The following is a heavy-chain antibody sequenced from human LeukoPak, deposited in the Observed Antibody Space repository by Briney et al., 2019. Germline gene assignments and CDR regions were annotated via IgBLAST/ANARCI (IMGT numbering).Heavy chain of an antibody. CDR3: ARVVVPAATPYYYYYYYMDV. D-gene: IGHD2-2*01. Sequence: ASVKVSCKASGYTFTSYDINWVRQATGQGLEWMGGIIPIFGTANYAQKFQGRVTITTDESTSTAYMELSSLRSEDTAVYYCARVVVPAATPYYYYYYYMDVWGKGTTVTVSS. CDR2: IIPIFGTA. J-gene: IGHJ6*03. CDR1: GYTFTSYD. V-gene: IGHV1-69*05.